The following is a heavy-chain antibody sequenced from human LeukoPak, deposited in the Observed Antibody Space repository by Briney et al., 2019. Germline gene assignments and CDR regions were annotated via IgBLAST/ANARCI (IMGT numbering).Heavy chain of an antibody. J-gene: IGHJ4*02. CDR1: GGTFSSYA. CDR3: ARAPLVQYSSGWYAY. Sequence: ASVKVSCKASGGTFSSYAISWVRQAPGQGLEWMGGIIPIFGTANYAQKFQGRVTITADESTSTAYMELSSLRPEDTAVYYCARAPLVQYSSGWYAYWGQGTLVTVSS. V-gene: IGHV1-69*13. CDR2: IIPIFGTA. D-gene: IGHD6-19*01.